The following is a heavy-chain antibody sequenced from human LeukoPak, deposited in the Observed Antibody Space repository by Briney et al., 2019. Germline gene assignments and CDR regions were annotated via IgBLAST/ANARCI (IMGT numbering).Heavy chain of an antibody. CDR3: ARDKLYYGQFDP. CDR2: ISSSSSYI. Sequence: GGSLTLSYAASGFTFSSYSMNWVRQAPGKGVEWVSSISSSSSYIYYADSVKGRFTITRDNAKSSLYLQMNSLRAEDTAVYYCARDKLYYGQFDPWGQGILVTVSS. J-gene: IGHJ5*02. D-gene: IGHD2-8*01. CDR1: GFTFSSYS. V-gene: IGHV3-21*01.